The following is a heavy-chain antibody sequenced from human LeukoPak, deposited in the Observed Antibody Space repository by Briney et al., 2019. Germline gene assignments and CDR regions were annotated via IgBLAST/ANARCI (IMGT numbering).Heavy chain of an antibody. D-gene: IGHD2-2*02. CDR3: AKWXKYCSSTSCYTYFDY. Sequence: GGSLRLSCAASGFTFSSYAMSWVRQAPGKGLEWVSAISGSGGSTYYADSVKGRFTISRDNSKNTLYLQMNSLRAEDTAVYYCAKWXKYCSSTSCYTYFDYWGQGTLVTVSS. V-gene: IGHV3-23*01. J-gene: IGHJ4*02. CDR1: GFTFSSYA. CDR2: ISGSGGST.